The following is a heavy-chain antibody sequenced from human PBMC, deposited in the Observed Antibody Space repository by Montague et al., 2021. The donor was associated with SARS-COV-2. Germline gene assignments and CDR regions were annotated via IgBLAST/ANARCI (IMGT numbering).Heavy chain of an antibody. J-gene: IGHJ6*02. CDR3: AGGGSEGLYYYYCMDV. Sequence: SLRLSCAASGFTFSSYAMHWVRQAPGKGLEWVSVISYDGSNKYYADSVKGRFTISRDNSKNTLYLQMNSLRAEDAAVYYCAGGGSEGLYYYYCMDVWGQGTTVIVSS. V-gene: IGHV3-30-3*01. CDR1: GFTFSSYA. CDR2: ISYDGSNK. D-gene: IGHD3-10*01.